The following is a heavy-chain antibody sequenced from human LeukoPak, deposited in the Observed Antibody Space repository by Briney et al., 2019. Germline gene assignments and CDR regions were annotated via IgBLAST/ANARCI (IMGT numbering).Heavy chain of an antibody. J-gene: IGHJ3*02. CDR2: IWYDGSNK. CDR3: ARGGYSYDLDAFDI. CDR1: GFTFSSYG. V-gene: IGHV3-33*01. Sequence: PGRSLRLSCAASGFTFSSYGMHWVRQAPGKGLEWVAVIWYDGSNKYYADSVKGRFTISRDNSKNTLYLQMNSLRAEDTAVYYCARGGYSYDLDAFDIWGQGTMVTVSS. D-gene: IGHD5-18*01.